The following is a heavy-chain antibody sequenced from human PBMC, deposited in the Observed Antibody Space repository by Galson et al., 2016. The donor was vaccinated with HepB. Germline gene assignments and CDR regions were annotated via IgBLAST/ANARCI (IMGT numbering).Heavy chain of an antibody. V-gene: IGHV3-30-3*01. CDR3: ARDFKLGAPDYMDV. D-gene: IGHD1-26*01. J-gene: IGHJ6*03. CDR2: ISKTGDTT. Sequence: SLRLSCAASGFTFSDWDFHWVRQAPGKGLDWVAVISKTGDTTFYGDSVKGRFTISRDNSKNTVDLRIHSLRSEDAAVYFCARDFKLGAPDYMDVWGKGTTVTVS. CDR1: GFTFSDWD.